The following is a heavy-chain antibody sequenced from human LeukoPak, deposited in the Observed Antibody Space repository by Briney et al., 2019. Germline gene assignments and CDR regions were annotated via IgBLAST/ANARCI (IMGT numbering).Heavy chain of an antibody. CDR2: IYSGGST. J-gene: IGHJ6*04. D-gene: IGHD3-10*01. CDR3: ARDLGWYYGSGSYSPYGMDV. CDR1: GFTVSSNY. Sequence: GGSLRLSCAASGFTVSSNYMSWVRQAPGKGLEWVSVIYSGGSTYYADSVKGRFTISRDNSKNTLYLQMNSLRAEDTAVYYCARDLGWYYGSGSYSPYGMDVWGKGTTVTVSS. V-gene: IGHV3-53*01.